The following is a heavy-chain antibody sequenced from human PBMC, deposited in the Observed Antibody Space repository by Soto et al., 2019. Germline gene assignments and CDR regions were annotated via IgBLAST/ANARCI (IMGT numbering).Heavy chain of an antibody. J-gene: IGHJ4*02. Sequence: SVDVCFKASGGTFSSFATSVVRQAPGQGLEWMGGIILIFGTANYAQKFHGRVTITADESTSTAYMELSSLRSEETAVYYCARDGPKRGYAVGYVDYWGQGTLVTVSS. V-gene: IGHV1-69*13. D-gene: IGHD5-18*01. CDR3: ARDGPKRGYAVGYVDY. CDR2: IILIFGTA. CDR1: GGTFSSFA.